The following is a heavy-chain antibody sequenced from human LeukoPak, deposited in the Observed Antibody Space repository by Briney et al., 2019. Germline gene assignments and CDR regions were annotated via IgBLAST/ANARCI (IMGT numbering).Heavy chain of an antibody. CDR3: ARLDYGGNSDLSAFDI. CDR2: ISSNGGST. Sequence: GGSLRLSCAASGFTFSSYAMHWVRQAPGKGLEYVSAISSNGGSTYYANSVKGRFTISRDNSRNTLYLQMGSLRAEDMAVYYCARLDYGGNSDLSAFDIWGQGTMVTVSS. D-gene: IGHD4-23*01. J-gene: IGHJ3*02. CDR1: GFTFSSYA. V-gene: IGHV3-64*01.